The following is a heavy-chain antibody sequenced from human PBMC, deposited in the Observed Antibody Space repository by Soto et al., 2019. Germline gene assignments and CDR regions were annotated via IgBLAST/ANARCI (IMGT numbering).Heavy chain of an antibody. CDR2: ISGSGTST. CDR1: WLIFSSYA. CDR3: AKGGNYDILTGYYLYYYYGMDV. J-gene: IGHJ6*02. D-gene: IGHD3-9*01. V-gene: IGHV3-23*01. Sequence: GGSLRLHWAASWLIFSSYARSWVRQAPGKGLEAVSGISGSGTSTYYADSAKGRFTISRDNSKNTLYLQMNSRRAEDTAVYYCAKGGNYDILTGYYLYYYYGMDVWGQGTTVTVSS.